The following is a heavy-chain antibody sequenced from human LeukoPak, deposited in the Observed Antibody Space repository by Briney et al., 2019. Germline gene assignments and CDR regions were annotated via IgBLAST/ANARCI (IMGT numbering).Heavy chain of an antibody. D-gene: IGHD3-10*01. CDR3: AKDVSYYYGSGTPGYFDY. CDR1: GFTFSSYA. Sequence: GGSLRLSCPAPGFTFSSYAMSWVRQAPGKGLGWVSAISGGGGSTYYADSVKGRFTISRDNSKNTLYLQMNSLRAEDTAVYYCAKDVSYYYGSGTPGYFDYWGQGTLVTVSS. V-gene: IGHV3-23*01. J-gene: IGHJ4*02. CDR2: ISGGGGST.